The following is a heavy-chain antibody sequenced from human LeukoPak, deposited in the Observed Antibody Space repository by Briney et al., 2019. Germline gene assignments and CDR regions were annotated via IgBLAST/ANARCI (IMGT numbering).Heavy chain of an antibody. Sequence: PGGSLRLSCAASGFTLSSYAMSWVRQAPGKGLVWVSRIKSDGSSTNYADSVKGRFTISRDNAKNTLYLQMNSLRAEDTAVYYCARDGYNSDFGDYWGQGTLVTVSS. CDR2: IKSDGSST. CDR1: GFTLSSYA. CDR3: ARDGYNSDFGDY. D-gene: IGHD5-24*01. J-gene: IGHJ4*02. V-gene: IGHV3-74*01.